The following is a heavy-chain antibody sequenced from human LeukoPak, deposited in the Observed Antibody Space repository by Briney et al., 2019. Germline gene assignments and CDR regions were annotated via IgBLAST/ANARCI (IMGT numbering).Heavy chain of an antibody. D-gene: IGHD2-15*01. CDR2: ISGSGGST. J-gene: IGHJ6*02. V-gene: IGHV3-23*01. CDR3: AKLTRLLKDYYYYYGMHV. CDR1: GFTFSSYS. Sequence: HPGGSLRLSCAASGFTFSSYSMNWVRQAPGKGLEWVSAISGSGGSTYYADSVKGRFTISRDNSKNTLYLQMNSLRAEDTAVYYCAKLTRLLKDYYYYYGMHVWGQGTTVTVSS.